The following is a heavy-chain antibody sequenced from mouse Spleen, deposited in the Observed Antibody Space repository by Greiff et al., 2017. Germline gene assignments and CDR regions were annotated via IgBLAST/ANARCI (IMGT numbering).Heavy chain of an antibody. D-gene: IGHD4-1*02. CDR1: GYTFTYYY. J-gene: IGHJ4*01. V-gene: IGHV1-19*01. CDR2: INPYNGDT. Sequence: EVQLQQSGPVLVKPGASVKMSCKASGYTFTYYYMNWVKQSPGKSLEWIGVINPYNGDTSYNQKFKGKATLTVDKSSSTAYMQLNSLTSEDSAVYFCARRATVKGAMDYWGQGNSVTVSS. CDR3: ARRATVKGAMDY.